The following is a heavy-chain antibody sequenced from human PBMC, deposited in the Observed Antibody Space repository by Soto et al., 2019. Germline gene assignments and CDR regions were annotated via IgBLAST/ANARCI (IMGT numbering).Heavy chain of an antibody. CDR1: GFTFSSYS. J-gene: IGHJ1*01. CDR3: ARDDGYCAGVSCYFVYFQH. V-gene: IGHV3-48*01. CDR2: ISGSSGTI. D-gene: IGHD2-15*01. Sequence: EVQLVESGGGLVQPGGSLRLSCAASGFTFSSYSMNWVRQAPGKGLEWISYISGSSGTIYYADSVKGRFTISRDNAKNSLSLQMTSLRADDTAVYYCARDDGYCAGVSCYFVYFQHWGQGTLVTVSS.